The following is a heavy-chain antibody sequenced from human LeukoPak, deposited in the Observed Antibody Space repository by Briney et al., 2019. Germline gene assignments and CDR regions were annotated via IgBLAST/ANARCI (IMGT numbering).Heavy chain of an antibody. Sequence: GGSLRLSCAASGFTFSSYEMNWVRQAPGQGLEWVTFIPYDGSSKYYADSVKGRFTISRDNSKNTLSLQMNSLRAEDTAIYYCANGPTKDGFHYYFDFWGQGTLVTVSS. J-gene: IGHJ4*02. CDR3: ANGPTKDGFHYYFDF. CDR1: GFTFSSYE. V-gene: IGHV3-30*02. CDR2: IPYDGSSK. D-gene: IGHD5-24*01.